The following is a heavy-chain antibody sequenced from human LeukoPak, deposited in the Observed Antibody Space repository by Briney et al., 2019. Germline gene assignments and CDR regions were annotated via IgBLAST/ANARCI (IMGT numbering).Heavy chain of an antibody. V-gene: IGHV1-69*13. D-gene: IGHD1-26*01. CDR2: IIPIFGTA. CDR1: GGTFSSYA. J-gene: IGHJ6*02. Sequence: ASVNVSCKASGGTFSSYAISWVRQAPGQGLEWMGGIIPIFGTANYEQKFEGRVAITADESTSTAYMELSSLRSEDTAVYYCARDTWDSLMDVWGRGTTVTVSS. CDR3: ARDTWDSLMDV.